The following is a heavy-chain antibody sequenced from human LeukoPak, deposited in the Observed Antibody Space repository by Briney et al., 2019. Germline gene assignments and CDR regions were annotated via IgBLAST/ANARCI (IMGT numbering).Heavy chain of an antibody. Sequence: GGSLRLSCAASGFTFDDYTMHWVRQAPGKGLEWVSHINWEGGTTYYADSVKGRFTISRDNSKDSLYLQMNSLRAEDTAVYYCARVLSGRGSLYDYYYYMDVWGKGTTVTISS. CDR3: ARVLSGRGSLYDYYYYMDV. J-gene: IGHJ6*03. CDR2: INWEGGTT. D-gene: IGHD3-10*01. CDR1: GFTFDDYT. V-gene: IGHV3-43*01.